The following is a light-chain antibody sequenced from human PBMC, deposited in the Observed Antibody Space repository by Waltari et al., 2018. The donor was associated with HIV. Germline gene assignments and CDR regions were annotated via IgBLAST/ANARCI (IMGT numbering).Light chain of an antibody. CDR1: SSNIERNY. CDR3: AAWDDSLSAPYV. Sequence: QSALTQPPSASGTPGQRVTISCSGSSSNIERNYIYWYQQLPETAPKLLIYRNHQRPSGVPDRFSGSKSGTSASLAISGLRSEDEADYYCAAWDDSLSAPYVFGTGTKVTVL. J-gene: IGLJ1*01. CDR2: RNH. V-gene: IGLV1-47*01.